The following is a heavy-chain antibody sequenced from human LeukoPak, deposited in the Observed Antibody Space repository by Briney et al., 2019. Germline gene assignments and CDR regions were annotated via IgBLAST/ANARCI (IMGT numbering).Heavy chain of an antibody. Sequence: SETLSLTCTVSGGSISSSSYYWGWIRQPPGKGLEWIGNIYYSGSTYYNPSLKSRVTISLDTSKNQFSLKLSCVTAADTAVYYCARATAGTTLFEGIDYWGQGTLVTVSS. V-gene: IGHV4-39*07. J-gene: IGHJ4*02. D-gene: IGHD1-1*01. CDR3: ARATAGTTLFEGIDY. CDR2: IYYSGST. CDR1: GGSISSSSYY.